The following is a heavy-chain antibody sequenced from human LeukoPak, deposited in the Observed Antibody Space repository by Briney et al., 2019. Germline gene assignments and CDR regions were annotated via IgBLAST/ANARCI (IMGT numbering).Heavy chain of an antibody. CDR2: ISYDGSNK. V-gene: IGHV3-30*18. CDR1: GFTFSSYG. J-gene: IGHJ4*02. Sequence: GRSLRLSCAASGFTFSSYGTHWVRQAPGKGLEWVAVISYDGSNKYYADSVKGRFTISRDNSKNTLYLQMNSLRAEDTAVYYCAKVTGLDYWGQGTLVTVSS. CDR3: AKVTGLDY. D-gene: IGHD7-27*01.